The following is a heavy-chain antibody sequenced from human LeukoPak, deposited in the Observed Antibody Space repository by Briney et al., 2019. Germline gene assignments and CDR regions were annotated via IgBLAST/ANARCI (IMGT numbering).Heavy chain of an antibody. V-gene: IGHV4-30-2*01. Sequence: PSQTLSLTCTVSGGSVSSGGYYWSWIRQPPGKGLEWIGYIYHSGSTYYNPSLKSRVTISVDRSKNQFSLKLSSVTAADTAVYYCAREVESMTGIAAAEKVYWGQGTLVTVSS. CDR1: GGSVSSGGYY. J-gene: IGHJ4*02. CDR3: AREVESMTGIAAAEKVY. CDR2: IYHSGST. D-gene: IGHD6-13*01.